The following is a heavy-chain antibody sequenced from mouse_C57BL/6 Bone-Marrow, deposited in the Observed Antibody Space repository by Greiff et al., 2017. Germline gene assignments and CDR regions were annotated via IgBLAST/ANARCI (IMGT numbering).Heavy chain of an antibody. V-gene: IGHV14-4*01. CDR1: GFNIKDDY. CDR2: IDPENGDT. Sequence: EAQLQQSGAELVRPGASVKLSCTASGFNIKDDYMHWVKQRPEQGLEWIGWIDPENGDTEYASKFQGKATITADTSSNTAYLQLSSLTSEDTAVYYCTYYYGSSFRWYFDVWGTGTTVTVSS. J-gene: IGHJ1*03. D-gene: IGHD1-1*01. CDR3: TYYYGSSFRWYFDV.